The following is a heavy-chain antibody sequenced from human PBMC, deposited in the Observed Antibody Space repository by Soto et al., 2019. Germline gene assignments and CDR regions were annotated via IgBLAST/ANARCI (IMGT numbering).Heavy chain of an antibody. V-gene: IGHV3-30-3*01. D-gene: IGHD2-8*01. CDR1: GFTFSSYA. CDR2: ISYDGSNK. J-gene: IGHJ6*02. Sequence: GGSLRLSCAASGFTFSSYAMHWVRQAPGKGLEWVAVISYDGSNKYYADSVKGRFTISRDNSKNTLYLQMNSLRAEDTAVYYCARGSRAYANGDYYYGMDVWGQGTTVTVSS. CDR3: ARGSRAYANGDYYYGMDV.